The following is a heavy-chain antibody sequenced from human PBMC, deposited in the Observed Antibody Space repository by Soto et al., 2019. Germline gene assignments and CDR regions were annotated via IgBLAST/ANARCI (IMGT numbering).Heavy chain of an antibody. CDR3: ARWNSAMACFDY. Sequence: SETLSLTCTVSGGSISSYYWSWFRQPPGKGLEWIGYIFYSGSTNYNPSLKSRITISVDASKNQFSLKLSSVTAADTALYYCARWNSAMACFDYWGQGALVTVS. CDR1: GGSISSYY. CDR2: IFYSGST. V-gene: IGHV4-59*01. D-gene: IGHD5-18*01. J-gene: IGHJ4*02.